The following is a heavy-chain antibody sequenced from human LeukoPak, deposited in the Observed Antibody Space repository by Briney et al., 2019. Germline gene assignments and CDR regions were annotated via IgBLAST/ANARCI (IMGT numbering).Heavy chain of an antibody. J-gene: IGHJ1*01. V-gene: IGHV3-7*01. CDR2: INQDGNDK. CDR1: GFAFGSHW. CDR3: VRDPRSFHF. D-gene: IGHD3-16*02. Sequence: GGSLRLSCAASGFAFGSHWMSWVRQAPGKGLEWVADINQDGNDKHYVDSVKGRFTISRDNAESSLYLQVNSLRAEDTAVYYCVRDPRSFHFWGQGTLVTVSS.